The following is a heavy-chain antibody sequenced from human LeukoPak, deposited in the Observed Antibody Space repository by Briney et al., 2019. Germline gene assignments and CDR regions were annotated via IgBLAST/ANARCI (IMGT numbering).Heavy chain of an antibody. V-gene: IGHV3-23*01. CDR3: AKSIGGVVVVAADY. J-gene: IGHJ4*02. CDR2: ISGSGGST. Sequence: GGSLRLSCAASGFTFSTYAMTWVRQAPGKGLEWVSVISGSGGSTYYADSVKGRFTLSRDNSKNTLYLQMNSLRAGDTAVYYCAKSIGGVVVVAADYWGQGTLVTVSS. D-gene: IGHD2-15*01. CDR1: GFTFSTYA.